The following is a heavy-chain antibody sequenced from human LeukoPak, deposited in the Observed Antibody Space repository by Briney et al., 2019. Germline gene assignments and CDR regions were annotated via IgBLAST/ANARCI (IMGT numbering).Heavy chain of an antibody. CDR3: AKSRSSGSYFYHNWFDP. V-gene: IGHV4-59*12. CDR2: IYYSGST. Sequence: PSETLSLTCTVSGGSISSYYWSWIRQPPGKGLEWVGYIYYSGSTNYNPSLKSRVTISVDTSKNQFSLKLSSVTAADTAVYYCAKSRSSGSYFYHNWFDPWGQGTLVTVSS. D-gene: IGHD3-10*01. J-gene: IGHJ5*02. CDR1: GGSISSYY.